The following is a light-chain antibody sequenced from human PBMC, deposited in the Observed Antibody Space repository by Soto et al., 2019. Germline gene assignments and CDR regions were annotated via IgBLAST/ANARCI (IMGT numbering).Light chain of an antibody. CDR1: RSVVHSDGIAY. CDR3: MQGTHWPIT. J-gene: IGKJ5*01. Sequence: DGVINPSPLSLPVTLGQPACVCVISNRSVVHSDGIAYFSWFQQRPGRSPRRLIYKVSNRDSGVPARFSGSGSGTDSALKISRVEAEDVGVYYCMQGTHWPITFGQGTRMEIK. CDR2: KVS. V-gene: IGKV2-30*02.